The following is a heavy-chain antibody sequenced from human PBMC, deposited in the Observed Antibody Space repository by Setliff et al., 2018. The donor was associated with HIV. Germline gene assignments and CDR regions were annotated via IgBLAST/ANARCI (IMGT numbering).Heavy chain of an antibody. CDR2: ICSTGST. CDR1: GDSISSGNYY. J-gene: IGHJ2*01. CDR3: TRDTGYILSGYRPHWYFDL. V-gene: IGHV4-61*02. D-gene: IGHD3-9*01. Sequence: SETLSLTCTFSGDSISSGNYYWSWIRQPAGKGLEWIGRICSTGSTNYNPSLKSRVTISSDTSKNLFSLKLTTVTAADAAVYYCTRDTGYILSGYRPHWYFDLWGRGTLVTVSS.